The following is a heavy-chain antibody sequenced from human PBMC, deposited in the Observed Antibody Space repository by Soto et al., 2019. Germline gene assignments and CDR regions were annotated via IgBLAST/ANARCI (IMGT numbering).Heavy chain of an antibody. V-gene: IGHV3-11*01. CDR2: ISSSGSAI. CDR3: ARDSHDFWSGEYNWFDP. J-gene: IGHJ5*02. Sequence: GGSLRLSCAASGFTFSDYYMSWVRQAPGKGGEWVSYISSSGSAIYYADSVKGRFTISRDNAKNSLYLQMNSLRAEDTAVYYCARDSHDFWSGEYNWFDPWGQGTLVTVSS. D-gene: IGHD3-3*01. CDR1: GFTFSDYY.